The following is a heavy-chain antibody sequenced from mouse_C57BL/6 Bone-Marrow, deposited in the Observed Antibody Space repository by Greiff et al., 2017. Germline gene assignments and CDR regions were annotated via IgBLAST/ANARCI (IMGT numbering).Heavy chain of an antibody. Sequence: EVQLLQSGAELVRPGASVKLSCTASGFTIKDDYMHWVKQRPEQGLEWIGWIDPENGDTEYASKFQGKATITADTSSNTAYLQLSSLTSEDTAVYYCTTRGSSGSWFAYWGQGTLVTVSA. CDR1: GFTIKDDY. D-gene: IGHD3-2*02. J-gene: IGHJ3*01. CDR3: TTRGSSGSWFAY. CDR2: IDPENGDT. V-gene: IGHV14-4*01.